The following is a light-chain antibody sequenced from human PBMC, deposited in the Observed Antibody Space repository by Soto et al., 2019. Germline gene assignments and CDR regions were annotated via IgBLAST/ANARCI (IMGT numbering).Light chain of an antibody. J-gene: IGKJ3*01. V-gene: IGKV3D-11*02. CDR2: DAS. CDR1: QSASSY. Sequence: EIVLTQSPATLSLSPGQRATLSCRASQSASSYIAWYQHKPGRAPRLLIFDASYRATGVPARFSGSGTGTDFTLTISSLEPEDCAVYYCQQRASWVTFGGGTKWIS. CDR3: QQRASWVT.